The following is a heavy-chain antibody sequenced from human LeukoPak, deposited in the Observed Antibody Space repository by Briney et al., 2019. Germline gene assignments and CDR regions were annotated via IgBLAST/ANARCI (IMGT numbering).Heavy chain of an antibody. Sequence: SETLSLTCAVYGGSFGGYYWSWIRQPPGKGLEWIGEINHSGSTNYNPSLKSRVTISVDTSKNQFSLKLSSVTAADTAVYYCARGRKYSSSSVDYWGQGTLVTVSS. CDR2: INHSGST. CDR3: ARGRKYSSSSVDY. J-gene: IGHJ4*02. D-gene: IGHD6-6*01. CDR1: GGSFGGYY. V-gene: IGHV4-34*01.